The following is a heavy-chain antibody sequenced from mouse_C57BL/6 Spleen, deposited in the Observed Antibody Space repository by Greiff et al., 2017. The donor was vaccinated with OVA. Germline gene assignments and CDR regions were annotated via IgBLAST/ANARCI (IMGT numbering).Heavy chain of an antibody. CDR1: GFTFSSYA. Sequence: EVKLLESGGGLVKPGGSLKLSCAASGFTFSSYAMSWVRQTPEKRLEWVATISDGGSYTYYPDNVKGRFTISRDNAKNNLYLQMSHLKSDDTAMYYCARGSFITTVVEGYFDVWGTGTTVTVSS. CDR2: ISDGGSYT. V-gene: IGHV5-4*03. D-gene: IGHD1-1*01. CDR3: ARGSFITTVVEGYFDV. J-gene: IGHJ1*03.